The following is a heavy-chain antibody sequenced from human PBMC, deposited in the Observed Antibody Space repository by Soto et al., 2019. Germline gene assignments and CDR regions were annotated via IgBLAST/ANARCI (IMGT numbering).Heavy chain of an antibody. CDR1: VGSISIYY. V-gene: IGHV4-4*07. CDR2: IYASGTT. CDR3: ARGIVVVTANAFDL. D-gene: IGHD2-21*02. Sequence: SETLSLTCTFSVGSISIYYWGWIRQPAGKGLQWIGRIYASGTTIYNPSLKSRVTMSVDTSKNQFSLKLSSVTAADTAVYYCARGIVVVTANAFDLWGQGTMVTV. J-gene: IGHJ3*01.